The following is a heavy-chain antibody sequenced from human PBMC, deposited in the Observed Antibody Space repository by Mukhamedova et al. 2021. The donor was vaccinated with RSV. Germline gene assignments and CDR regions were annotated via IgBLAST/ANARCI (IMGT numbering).Heavy chain of an antibody. J-gene: IGHJ6*03. Sequence: GRQAPGQGLEWMGGIIPIFGTANYAQKFQGRVTITADESTSTAYMELSSLRSEDTAVYYCASKAVTTRRGYYYYMDVWGKGTTVTV. CDR2: IIPIFGTA. V-gene: IGHV1-69*01. D-gene: IGHD4-17*01. CDR3: ASKAVTTRRGYYYYMDV.